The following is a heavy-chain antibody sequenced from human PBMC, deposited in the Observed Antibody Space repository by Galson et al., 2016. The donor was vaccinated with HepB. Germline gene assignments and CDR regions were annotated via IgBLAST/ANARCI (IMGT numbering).Heavy chain of an antibody. CDR2: IYSGDRT. Sequence: SLRLSCAASGFTVSSNYMTWVRQAPGKGLEWVSSIYSGDRTYYADSVKGRFTISRHNSKNTLYLQMNSLRTEDTAVYYCVRSAYSGSCFDYWGQGTLVTVSS. V-gene: IGHV3-53*04. CDR1: GFTVSSNY. J-gene: IGHJ4*02. CDR3: VRSAYSGSCFDY. D-gene: IGHD1-26*01.